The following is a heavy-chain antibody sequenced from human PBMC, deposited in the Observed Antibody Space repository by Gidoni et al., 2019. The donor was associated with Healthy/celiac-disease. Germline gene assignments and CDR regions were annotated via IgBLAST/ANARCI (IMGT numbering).Heavy chain of an antibody. CDR2: IYTSGST. J-gene: IGHJ5*02. Sequence: QVQLQESGPGLVKPSQTLSLTCTVSGGSISSGSYYWSWIRQPAGKGLEWIGRIYTSGSTNYNPSLKSRVTMSVDTSKNQFSLKLSSVTAADTAVYYCARSFGNSGTTIFDWFDPWGQGTLVTVSS. V-gene: IGHV4-61*02. CDR3: ARSFGNSGTTIFDWFDP. D-gene: IGHD1-7*01. CDR1: GGSISSGSYY.